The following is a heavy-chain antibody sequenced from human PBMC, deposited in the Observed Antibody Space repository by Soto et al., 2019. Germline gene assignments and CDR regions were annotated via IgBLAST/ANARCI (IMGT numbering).Heavy chain of an antibody. CDR1: GDSVSSNSAA. CDR3: ARGSGLLWFGELLPVRYYYYMDV. CDR2: TYYRSKWYN. J-gene: IGHJ6*03. D-gene: IGHD3-10*01. V-gene: IGHV6-1*01. Sequence: SQTLSLTCAISGDSVSSNSAAWNWIRQSPSRGLEWLGRTYYRSKWYNDYAVSVKSRITINPDTSKNQFSLQLNSVTPEDTAVYYCARGSGLLWFGELLPVRYYYYMDVWGKGTTVTVSS.